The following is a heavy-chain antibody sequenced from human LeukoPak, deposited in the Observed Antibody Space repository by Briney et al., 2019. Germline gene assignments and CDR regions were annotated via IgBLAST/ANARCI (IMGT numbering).Heavy chain of an antibody. CDR2: ISGTGGTT. V-gene: IGHV3-23*01. D-gene: IGHD4-17*01. Sequence: GGSLRLSCAASGFTFSSYWMYWVRQAPGKGLVWVSTISGTGGTTYYADSVKGRFTISRDNSKNTLFLQFNSLRADDTAVYYCAKGRGTTVTAAANYWGQGTLVTVSS. CDR3: AKGRGTTVTAAANY. CDR1: GFTFSSYW. J-gene: IGHJ4*02.